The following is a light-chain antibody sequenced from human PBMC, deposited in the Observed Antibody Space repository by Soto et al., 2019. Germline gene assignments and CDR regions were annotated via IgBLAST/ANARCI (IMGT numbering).Light chain of an antibody. CDR2: EVS. CDR3: NSYRTNYTWL. V-gene: IGLV2-14*01. Sequence: QSALTQPASVSGSPGQSITISCTGTSSDVGGYNYVSWYQQHPGKAPKLIIYEVSNRHSGVSNRFSGSKSGNTASLTISGLQAEDEADYYGNSYRTNYTWLFGGGTKVTVL. CDR1: SSDVGGYNY. J-gene: IGLJ3*02.